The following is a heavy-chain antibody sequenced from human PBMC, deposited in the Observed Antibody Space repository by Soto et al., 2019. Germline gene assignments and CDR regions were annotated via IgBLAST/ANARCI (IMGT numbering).Heavy chain of an antibody. CDR3: ASSGVHSSGCFDY. Sequence: GESLKISCKGSGYSFTSYWISWVRQMPGKGLEWMGRIDPSDSYTNYSPSFQGHVTISADKSIGTAYLQWSSLKASDTAMYYCASSGVHSSGCFDYWGQGTLVTVSS. V-gene: IGHV5-10-1*01. D-gene: IGHD6-19*01. CDR1: GYSFTSYW. CDR2: IDPSDSYT. J-gene: IGHJ4*02.